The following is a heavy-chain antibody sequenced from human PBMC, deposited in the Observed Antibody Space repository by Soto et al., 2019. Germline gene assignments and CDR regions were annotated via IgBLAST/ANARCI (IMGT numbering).Heavy chain of an antibody. J-gene: IGHJ5*02. V-gene: IGHV3-23*01. D-gene: IGHD6-13*01. Sequence: EVQLLESGGGLVQPGGSLRLSCAASGFTFSSYAMSWVRQAPGKGLEWVSAISGSGGSTYYADSVKGRFTISRDNSKNTMYLQMNSLRADDTAVYYCAKDGREKLAEAGTWWFDPWGQGTLVTVSS. CDR1: GFTFSSYA. CDR3: AKDGREKLAEAGTWWFDP. CDR2: ISGSGGST.